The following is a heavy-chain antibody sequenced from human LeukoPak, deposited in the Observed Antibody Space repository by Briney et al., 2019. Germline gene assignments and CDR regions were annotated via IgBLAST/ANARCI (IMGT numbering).Heavy chain of an antibody. CDR3: ATDYDYVWGSYRFPRDDY. V-gene: IGHV3-23*01. CDR2: ISGSGGST. Sequence: GGSLRLSCAASGFTFSSYAMSWVRQAPGEGLEWVSAISGSGGSTYYADSVKGRFTISRDNSKNTLYLQMNRLRAEDTAVYYCATDYDYVWGSYRFPRDDYWGQGTLVTVSS. J-gene: IGHJ4*02. D-gene: IGHD3-16*02. CDR1: GFTFSSYA.